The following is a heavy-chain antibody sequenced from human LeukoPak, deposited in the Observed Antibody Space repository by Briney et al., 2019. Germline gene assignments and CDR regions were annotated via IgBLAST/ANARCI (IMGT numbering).Heavy chain of an antibody. CDR1: GYSFTDYY. CDR2: INPNSGGT. J-gene: IGHJ5*02. CDR3: ARADRLHGGPYLIGP. Sequence: ASVKVSCKTSGYSFTDYYMHWVRQAPGQGLEWMGWINPNSGGTSAAQKIQGRVTMTRDTSITTVYMEVSWLTSDDTAIYYCARADRLHGGPYLIGPWGQGTLVTVSS. D-gene: IGHD2-21*01. V-gene: IGHV1-2*02.